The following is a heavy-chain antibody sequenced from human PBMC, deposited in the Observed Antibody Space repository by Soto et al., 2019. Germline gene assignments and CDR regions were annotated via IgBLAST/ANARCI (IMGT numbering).Heavy chain of an antibody. J-gene: IGHJ4*02. CDR3: ARTELSYYFDY. V-gene: IGHV4-30-2*01. D-gene: IGHD1-1*01. Sequence: SDTLSLTCAVSGGSISSGGYSWSWIRQPPGKGLEWIGYIYHSGSTYYNPSLKSRVTISVDRSKNQFSLKLSSVTAADTAVYYCARTELSYYFDYWGQGTLVTVSS. CDR1: GGSISSGGYS. CDR2: IYHSGST.